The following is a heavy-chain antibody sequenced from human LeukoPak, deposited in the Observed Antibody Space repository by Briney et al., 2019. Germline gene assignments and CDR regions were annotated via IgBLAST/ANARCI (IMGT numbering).Heavy chain of an antibody. V-gene: IGHV3-21*01. J-gene: IGHJ4*02. Sequence: GALRLSCAASGFTFSSYSMHWVRQAPGKGLEWVSSISTTTYTYYADSVKGRFTISRDNAENSLYLQMNSLRAEDTGVYYCARGNYFDYWGQGTLVTVSS. CDR3: ARGNYFDY. D-gene: IGHD3-10*01. CDR2: ISTTTYT. CDR1: GFTFSSYS.